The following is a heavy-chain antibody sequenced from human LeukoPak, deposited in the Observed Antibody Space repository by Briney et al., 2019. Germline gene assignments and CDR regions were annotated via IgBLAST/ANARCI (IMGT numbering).Heavy chain of an antibody. Sequence: HGGTLRLSCAASGFTFSRYDMHWVRQAPGKGLEWVAFIRYDGRNKYYADSVKGRFTVSRDISKNRLYLQMNAVRAEDTPVLYCARVGLRECYGSGTYYHFDYWGQGTRVTVSS. CDR2: IRYDGRNK. J-gene: IGHJ4*02. CDR1: GFTFSRYD. CDR3: ARVGLRECYGSGTYYHFDY. D-gene: IGHD3-10*01. V-gene: IGHV3-30*02.